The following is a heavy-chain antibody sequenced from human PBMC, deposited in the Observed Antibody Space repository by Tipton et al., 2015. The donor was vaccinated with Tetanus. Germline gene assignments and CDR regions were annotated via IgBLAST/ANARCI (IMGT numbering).Heavy chain of an antibody. J-gene: IGHJ4*02. CDR1: GDSVSGYY. V-gene: IGHV4-59*02. CDR3: AGVTAQRTELYFDY. D-gene: IGHD6-13*01. Sequence: GLVKPSETLSLTCTVSGDSVSGYYWSWIRQPPGKGLEWIGYVYYTGSTNHNPSLKSRVTISMDRSKNQISLQLTSVTAADTAVYFCAGVTAQRTELYFDYWGQGTLVTVTS. CDR2: VYYTGST.